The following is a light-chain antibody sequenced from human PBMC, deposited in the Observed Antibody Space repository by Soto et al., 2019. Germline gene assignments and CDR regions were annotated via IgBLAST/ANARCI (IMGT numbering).Light chain of an antibody. CDR2: GAS. Sequence: EIVLTQSPGSLSLSPGDRASLSCRASQSVRSRFLAWYQQRPGQTPRLLIYGASSRAAGIPDRFSGSGSGTDFTLSISRLEPEDFGVYYGQQYGASPFTFGPGTKVDI. CDR3: QQYGASPFT. J-gene: IGKJ3*01. CDR1: QSVRSRF. V-gene: IGKV3-20*01.